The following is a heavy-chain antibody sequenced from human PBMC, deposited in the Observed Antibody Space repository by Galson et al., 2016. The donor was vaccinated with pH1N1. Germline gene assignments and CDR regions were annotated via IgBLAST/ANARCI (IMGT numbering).Heavy chain of an antibody. V-gene: IGHV4-59*12. CDR2: FYYNGSP. Sequence: TLSLTCTVSGGSLSSYYCSWVRQPPGKGLEWIGYFYYNGSPSYNPSPKGRVTISLDVAKNKFSLNLSSVTAADTAVYHCTTRSCNKNLHGPSVDSWGQGTLVTVSS. J-gene: IGHJ5*01. CDR3: TTRSCNKNLHGPSVDS. D-gene: IGHD1-14*01. CDR1: GGSLSSYY.